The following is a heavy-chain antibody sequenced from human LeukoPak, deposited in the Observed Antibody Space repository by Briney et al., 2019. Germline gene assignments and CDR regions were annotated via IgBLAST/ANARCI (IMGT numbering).Heavy chain of an antibody. J-gene: IGHJ3*02. CDR1: GGSISSGGYY. CDR2: IYNSGST. V-gene: IGHV4-31*03. D-gene: IGHD6-13*01. CDR3: AMFSSSWINAFDI. Sequence: SETLSLTCTVSGGSISSGGYYWGWIRQHPGKGLEWIGYIYNSGSTYYNPSLKSRVTISVDTSKNQFSLKLSSVTAADTAVYYCAMFSSSWINAFDIWGQGTMVTVSS.